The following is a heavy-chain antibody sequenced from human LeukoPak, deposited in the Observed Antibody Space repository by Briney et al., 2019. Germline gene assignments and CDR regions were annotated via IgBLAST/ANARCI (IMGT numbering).Heavy chain of an antibody. CDR1: GYTFTIYD. CDR2: MNPNSGNT. Sequence: ASVKVSCKASGYTFTIYDTNWVRQATAQGLEWMGWMNPNSGNTGYAQKFQGRVTITRNTSISTAYMELSSLRSEDTAVYYCARGYCTSTSCHFDYWGQGTLVTVSS. J-gene: IGHJ4*02. V-gene: IGHV1-8*03. CDR3: ARGYCTSTSCHFDY. D-gene: IGHD2-2*01.